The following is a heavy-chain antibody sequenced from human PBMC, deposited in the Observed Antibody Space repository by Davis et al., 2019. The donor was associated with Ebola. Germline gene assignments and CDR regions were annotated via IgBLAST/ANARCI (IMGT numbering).Heavy chain of an antibody. CDR3: ATDYGDPWGYFDL. Sequence: GESLKISCAASGFTFSSYGMHWVRQAPGKGLEWVAVIWYDGSNKYYADSVKGRFTISRDNSKNTLYLQMNSLRAEDTAVYYCATDYGDPWGYFDLWGRGTLVTVSS. CDR2: IWYDGSNK. V-gene: IGHV3-33*01. CDR1: GFTFSSYG. J-gene: IGHJ2*01. D-gene: IGHD4-17*01.